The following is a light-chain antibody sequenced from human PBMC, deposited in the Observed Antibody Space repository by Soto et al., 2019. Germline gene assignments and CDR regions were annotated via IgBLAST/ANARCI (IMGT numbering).Light chain of an antibody. CDR3: QQYNSFWT. CDR1: QTIYTW. CDR2: DAS. Sequence: DIQMIQSPSTLSASVGDRVTVTCRASQTIYTWLAWYQQKPGKAPKLLIYDASLLESGVPSRFSGSVSGTEFTLTISSLQPDDFATYYCQQYNSFWTFGQGTKVEIK. J-gene: IGKJ1*01. V-gene: IGKV1-5*01.